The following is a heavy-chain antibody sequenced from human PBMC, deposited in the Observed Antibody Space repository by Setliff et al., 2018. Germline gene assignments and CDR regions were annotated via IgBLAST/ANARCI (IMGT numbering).Heavy chain of an antibody. V-gene: IGHV4-34*01. CDR2: INHSGST. J-gene: IGHJ6*03. Sequence: PSETLSLTCTVYGGSFSDYYWGWVRQPPGKGLEWIGEINHSGSTNYIPSLKSRATISIDKSKNHFSLRVTSVTAADTAVYFCARGITYYYHMDLWGTGTTVTSP. CDR1: GGSFSDYY. CDR3: ARGITYYYHMDL. D-gene: IGHD3-10*01.